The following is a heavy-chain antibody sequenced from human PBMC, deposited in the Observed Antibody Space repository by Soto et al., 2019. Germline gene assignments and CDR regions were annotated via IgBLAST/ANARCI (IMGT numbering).Heavy chain of an antibody. Sequence: PGGSLRLPCAASAFAFSSYGMHWVRQAPGKRLEWVAVIWYDGSNKYYADSVKGRFTISRDNSKNTLYLQMNSLRAEDTAVYYCARGPTSYYFDYWGQGPLVTVSS. CDR2: IWYDGSNK. CDR1: AFAFSSYG. J-gene: IGHJ4*02. V-gene: IGHV3-33*01. CDR3: ARGPTSYYFDY.